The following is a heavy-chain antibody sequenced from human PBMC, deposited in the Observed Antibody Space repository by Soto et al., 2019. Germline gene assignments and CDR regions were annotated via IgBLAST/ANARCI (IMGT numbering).Heavy chain of an antibody. CDR2: IRHDGSKK. D-gene: IGHD3-22*01. CDR3: AKDESPVSYSGSNIHYYDAFDL. J-gene: IGHJ3*01. CDR1: GFSFSTYW. V-gene: IGHV3-7*03. Sequence: EVQLVESGGGLVQPGGSLTLSCTASGFSFSTYWMTWVRQAPGKGLEWLANIRHDGSKKNYVDSVTGRFAISRDNAKNSLYLQMSSLRADDTAVYYCAKDESPVSYSGSNIHYYDAFDLWGQGTVVTVSS.